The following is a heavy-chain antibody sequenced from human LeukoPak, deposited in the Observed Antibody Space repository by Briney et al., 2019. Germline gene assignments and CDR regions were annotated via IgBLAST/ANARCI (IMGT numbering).Heavy chain of an antibody. V-gene: IGHV4-59*01. D-gene: IGHD5-18*01. J-gene: IGHJ4*02. Sequence: SETLSLTCTVSGGSISSYYWSWIRQPPGKGLEWIGYIYYSGSTNYNPFLKSRVTISVDTSKNQFSLKLSSVTAADTGVYYCARAPYSYGTTRGFDYWGQGTLVTVSS. CDR3: ARAPYSYGTTRGFDY. CDR2: IYYSGST. CDR1: GGSISSYY.